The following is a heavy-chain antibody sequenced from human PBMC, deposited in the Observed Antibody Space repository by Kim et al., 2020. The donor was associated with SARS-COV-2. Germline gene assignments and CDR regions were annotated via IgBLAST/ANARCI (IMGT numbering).Heavy chain of an antibody. J-gene: IGHJ6*02. CDR1: GFTFSSYA. CDR2: ISGSGGST. D-gene: IGHD6-13*01. Sequence: GGSLRLSCAASGFTFSSYAMSWVRQAPGKGLEWVSAISGSGGSTYYADSVKGRFTISRDNSKNTLYLQMNSLRAEDTAVYYCANSGSSWYYYYGMDVWGQGTTVTVSS. CDR3: ANSGSSWYYYYGMDV. V-gene: IGHV3-23*01.